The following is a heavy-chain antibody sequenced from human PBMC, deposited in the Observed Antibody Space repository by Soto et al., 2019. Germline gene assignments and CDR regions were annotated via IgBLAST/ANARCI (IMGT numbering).Heavy chain of an antibody. CDR2: ISSSSSTI. Sequence: WGSLRLSCAASGFTFSSYSMNWVRQAPGKGLEWVSYISSSSSTIYYADSVKGRFTISRDNAKNSLYLQMNSLRAEDTAVYYCARDPSAAGYYYYYMDVWGKGTTVTVSS. J-gene: IGHJ6*03. CDR3: ARDPSAAGYYYYYMDV. CDR1: GFTFSSYS. V-gene: IGHV3-48*01. D-gene: IGHD6-25*01.